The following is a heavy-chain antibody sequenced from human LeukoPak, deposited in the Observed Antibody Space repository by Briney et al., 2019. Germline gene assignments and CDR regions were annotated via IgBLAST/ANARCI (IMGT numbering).Heavy chain of an antibody. CDR1: GFTFSRYG. V-gene: IGHV3-30*02. CDR2: TRYDGSNE. D-gene: IGHD6-19*01. Sequence: GGSLRLSCLASGFTFSRYGMFWVRQAPGKGLEWVAFTRYDGSNEYYTGSVKGRFTISRDNSKNTLYLQMNSLRAEDTAVYCCAKGGSGWSLDSWGQGALVTVSS. J-gene: IGHJ4*02. CDR3: AKGGSGWSLDS.